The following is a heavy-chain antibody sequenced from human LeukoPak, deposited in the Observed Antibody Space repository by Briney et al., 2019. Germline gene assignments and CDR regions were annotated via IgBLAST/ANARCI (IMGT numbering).Heavy chain of an antibody. V-gene: IGHV3-48*01. J-gene: IGHJ4*02. CDR2: ISYSSTNI. D-gene: IGHD6-13*01. CDR1: GFTFSHYN. Sequence: GGSLRLSCAASGFTFSHYNMNWVRQAPGKGLEWVSYISYSSTNICYADSVKGRFTISRDNAKNSLYLQMNSLRAEDTAVYYCARMAAAGYFDCWGQGTLVTVSS. CDR3: ARMAAAGYFDC.